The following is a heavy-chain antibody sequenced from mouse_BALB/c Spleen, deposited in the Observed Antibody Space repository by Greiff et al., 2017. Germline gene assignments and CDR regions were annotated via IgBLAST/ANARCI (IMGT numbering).Heavy chain of an antibody. CDR2: IYPGDGDT. CDR3: ARGTIGTTGYYFDY. Sequence: QVQLQQPGAELVRPGSSVKISCKASGYAFSSYWRNWVKQRPGQGLEWIGQIYPGDGDTNYNGKFKGKATLTADKSSSTAYMQLSSLTSEDSAVYFCARGTIGTTGYYFDYWGQGTTLTVSS. V-gene: IGHV1-80*01. D-gene: IGHD2-14*01. J-gene: IGHJ2*01. CDR1: GYAFSSYW.